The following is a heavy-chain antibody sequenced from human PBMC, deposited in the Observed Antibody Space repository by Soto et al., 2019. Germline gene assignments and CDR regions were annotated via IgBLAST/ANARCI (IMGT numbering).Heavy chain of an antibody. D-gene: IGHD6-19*01. V-gene: IGHV3-33*01. CDR2: IWYDGSNK. Sequence: GGSLRLSCAASGFTFSSYGMHWVRQAPGKGLEWVAVIWYDGSNKYYADSVKGRFTISRDNSKNTLYLQMNSLRAEDTAVYYCARDSGMSSGLPLVGLPLDYYYYYGMDVWGQGTTVTVSS. CDR3: ARDSGMSSGLPLVGLPLDYYYYYGMDV. J-gene: IGHJ6*02. CDR1: GFTFSSYG.